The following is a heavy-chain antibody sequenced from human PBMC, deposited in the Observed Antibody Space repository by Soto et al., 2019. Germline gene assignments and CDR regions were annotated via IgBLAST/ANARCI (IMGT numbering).Heavy chain of an antibody. J-gene: IGHJ4*02. CDR3: ARGERRTYYFYY. V-gene: IGHV4-59*01. CDR2: IYYSGST. Sequence: SETLSLTFTVSGGSISSYYWSWIRQPPGKGLEWIGYIYYSGSTNYNPSLKSRVTISVDTSKNQFSLKLSSVTAADTAVYYCARGERRTYYFYYWGQGTLVTVSS. CDR1: GGSISSYY.